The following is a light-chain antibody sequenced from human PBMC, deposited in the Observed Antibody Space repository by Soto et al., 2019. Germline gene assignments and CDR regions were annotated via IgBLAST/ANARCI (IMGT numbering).Light chain of an antibody. J-gene: IGKJ1*01. V-gene: IGKV3-11*01. CDR3: QRRSNWSTT. Sequence: EIVLTQSPATLSLSPGERATLSCRASQSVSSYLAWYQQKPGQPPRLLIYDASNRATGIPARFSGSGSGTDFTLTISSLEPEDFAVYYCQRRSNWSTTFGRGTKVDIK. CDR2: DAS. CDR1: QSVSSY.